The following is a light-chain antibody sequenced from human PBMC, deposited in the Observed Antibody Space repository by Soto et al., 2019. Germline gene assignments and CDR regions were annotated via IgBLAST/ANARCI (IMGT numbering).Light chain of an antibody. V-gene: IGKV1-5*01. Sequence: DIQMTQSPTTLSASVGDRFTITFRSSQSISSLLALYQQKPGKAPKLLIYAASSLQSGVPSRFRGSGSGTDFTLTIRRLHPDSFAVYFCQQFNNYPIAFVQRTNVDMK. J-gene: IGKJ1*01. CDR1: QSISSL. CDR3: QQFNNYPIA. CDR2: AAS.